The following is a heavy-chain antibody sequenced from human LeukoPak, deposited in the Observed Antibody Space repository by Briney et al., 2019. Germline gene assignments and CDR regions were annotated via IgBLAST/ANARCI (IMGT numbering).Heavy chain of an antibody. D-gene: IGHD6-13*01. CDR1: GGSFSGYY. V-gene: IGHV4-34*01. J-gene: IGHJ6*02. Sequence: PSETLSLTCAVYGGSFSGYYWSWIRQPPGKGLEWIGEVNHSGSTNYNPSLKSRVTISVDTSKSQFSLKLSSVTAADTAVYYCARAAPIAAAGIWGVYYYGMDVWGQGTTVTVSS. CDR3: ARAAPIAAAGIWGVYYYGMDV. CDR2: VNHSGST.